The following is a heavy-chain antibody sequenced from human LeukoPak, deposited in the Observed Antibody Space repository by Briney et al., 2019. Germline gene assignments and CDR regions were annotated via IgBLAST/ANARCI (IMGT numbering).Heavy chain of an antibody. J-gene: IGHJ5*02. CDR2: IYYSGST. V-gene: IGHV4-30-4*08. CDR1: GGSISSGDYY. CDR3: ARKRLTVTNVPGWFDP. Sequence: PSETLSLTCTVSGGSISSGDYYWSWIRQPPGKGLEWIGYIYYSGSTYYNPSLKSRVTISVDTSKNQFSLTLSSVTAADTAVYYCARKRLTVTNVPGWFDPWGQGTLVTVSS. D-gene: IGHD4-17*01.